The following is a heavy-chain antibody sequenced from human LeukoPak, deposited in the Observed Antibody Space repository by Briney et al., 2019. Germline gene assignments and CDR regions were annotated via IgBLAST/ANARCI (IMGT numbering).Heavy chain of an antibody. CDR2: IDWEGGRT. CDR1: GFPFETYD. V-gene: IGHV3-20*04. Sequence: GGSLRLSCEASGFPFETYDMAWVRQAPGKGLEWVAGIDWEGGRTGFAESVKGRFTISRDTVRNFLYLEVNSLRAEDTALYFCAREGGPLTGVLDAFDLWGQGTMVIVSS. D-gene: IGHD2-8*02. J-gene: IGHJ3*01. CDR3: AREGGPLTGVLDAFDL.